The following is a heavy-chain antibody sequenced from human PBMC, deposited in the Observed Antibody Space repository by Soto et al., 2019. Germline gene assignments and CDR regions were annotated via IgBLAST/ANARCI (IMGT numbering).Heavy chain of an antibody. J-gene: IGHJ2*01. CDR2: INNGGSS. Sequence: PSETLSLTCAVYGGSFSGYYWSWIRQPPGKGLEWIGEINNGGSSNYNPSLKSRGSMSVGTSNNQFSLKLTSVTAADTAVYYCARGRGDGYNQNWYFDLWGRGTLVTVPS. CDR3: ARGRGDGYNQNWYFDL. V-gene: IGHV4-34*01. CDR1: GGSFSGYY. D-gene: IGHD3-10*01.